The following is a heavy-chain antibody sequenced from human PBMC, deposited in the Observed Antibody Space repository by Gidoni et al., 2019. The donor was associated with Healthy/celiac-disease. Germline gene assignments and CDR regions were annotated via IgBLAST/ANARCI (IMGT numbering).Heavy chain of an antibody. CDR2: INHSGST. V-gene: IGHV4-34*01. Sequence: QVQLQQWGAGLFMPSETLSLTCAAYGGSFSGYYWSWIRQPPGKGLEWIGGINHSGSTNYNPSLKSRVTISVDTSKNQFSLKLSSVTAADTAVYYCASSPRYYYDRQGFDYWGQGTLVTVSS. CDR1: GGSFSGYY. CDR3: ASSPRYYYDRQGFDY. D-gene: IGHD3-22*01. J-gene: IGHJ4*02.